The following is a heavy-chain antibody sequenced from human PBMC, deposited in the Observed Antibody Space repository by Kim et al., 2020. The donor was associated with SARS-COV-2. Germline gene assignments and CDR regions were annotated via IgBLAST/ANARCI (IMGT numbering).Heavy chain of an antibody. CDR3: ARTRITMIVVVTHFDY. V-gene: IGHV4-31*02. D-gene: IGHD3-22*01. J-gene: IGHJ4*02. Sequence: PSLKSRVTISVDPSKNQFSLKLSSVTAADTAVYYCARTRITMIVVVTHFDYWGQGTLVTVSS.